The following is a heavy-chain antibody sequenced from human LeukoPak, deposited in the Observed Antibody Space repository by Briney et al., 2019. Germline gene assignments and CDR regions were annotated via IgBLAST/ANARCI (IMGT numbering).Heavy chain of an antibody. V-gene: IGHV5-51*01. CDR2: IFPRDSNT. Sequence: GESLKISCKGSGYSFTSYWIAWVRQMPGKGLEWMGIIFPRDSNTGYSPSFQGQVTISADKSISTAYLQWSSLKASDTAIYYCARQAGSSWFWFDPWGQGTRVTVSS. CDR1: GYSFTSYW. D-gene: IGHD6-19*01. CDR3: ARQAGSSWFWFDP. J-gene: IGHJ5*02.